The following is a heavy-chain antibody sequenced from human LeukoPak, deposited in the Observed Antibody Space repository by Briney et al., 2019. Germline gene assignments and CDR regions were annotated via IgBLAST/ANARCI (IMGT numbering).Heavy chain of an antibody. D-gene: IGHD3-3*01. Sequence: PSETLSLTCTVSGASISSYNWSCIRQPAGKGLEWIGRFHTSGSTNYNPSLKSRVTLSVDTSTNQLSLKLSSVTAADTAVYYCAIKRSGYYAGDLDYWGQGTLVTVSS. V-gene: IGHV4-4*07. CDR3: AIKRSGYYAGDLDY. J-gene: IGHJ4*02. CDR1: GASISSYN. CDR2: FHTSGST.